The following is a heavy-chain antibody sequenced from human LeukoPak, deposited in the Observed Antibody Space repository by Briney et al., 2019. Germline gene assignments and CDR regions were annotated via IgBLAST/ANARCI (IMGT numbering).Heavy chain of an antibody. CDR1: GYTFTSYG. Sequence: ASVKVSCKASGYTFTSYGISWVRQAPGQGLEWMGWISAYNGNTNYAQKLQGRVTMTTDTSTSTAYMELRSLRSDDTAVYYCARNREIYGSGSYYQNWFDPWGQGTLVTVSS. D-gene: IGHD3-10*01. CDR3: ARNREIYGSGSYYQNWFDP. V-gene: IGHV1-18*04. CDR2: ISAYNGNT. J-gene: IGHJ5*02.